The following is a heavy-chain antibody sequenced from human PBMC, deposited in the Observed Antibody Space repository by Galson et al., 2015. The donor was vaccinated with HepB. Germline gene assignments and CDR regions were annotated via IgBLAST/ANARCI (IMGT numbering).Heavy chain of an antibody. Sequence: SLRLSCAASGFTFSDYYMSWIRQAPGKGLEWVSYISSSGSTIYYADSVEGRFTISRDNTKNSLYLQMNSLRAEDTAVYYCASLAAWYSSSSQKVYWGQGTLVTVSS. CDR2: ISSSGSTI. V-gene: IGHV3-11*04. CDR1: GFTFSDYY. D-gene: IGHD6-6*01. CDR3: ASLAAWYSSSSQKVY. J-gene: IGHJ4*02.